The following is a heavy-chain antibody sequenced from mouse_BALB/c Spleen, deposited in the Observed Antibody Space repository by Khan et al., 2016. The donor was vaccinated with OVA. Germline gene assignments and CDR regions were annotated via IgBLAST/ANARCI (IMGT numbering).Heavy chain of an antibody. Sequence: VRLQQSGPELMKPGASVNISCKASGYSFTTYYIHWVKQSHEKSLEWIGYIDPFNGGTDYNQKFKGKATLTVDKSSSTAYMHLRSLTSEDSAVYYYGRGTFGYWGQGTLVTVSA. V-gene: IGHV1-34*01. CDR1: GYSFTTYY. CDR3: GRGTFGY. J-gene: IGHJ3*01. CDR2: IDPFNGGT. D-gene: IGHD3-3*01.